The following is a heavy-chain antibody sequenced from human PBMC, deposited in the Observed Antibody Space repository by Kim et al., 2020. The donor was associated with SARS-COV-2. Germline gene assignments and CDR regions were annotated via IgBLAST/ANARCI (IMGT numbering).Heavy chain of an antibody. CDR2: ISYDGSNK. V-gene: IGHV3-30*04. D-gene: IGHD5-18*01. J-gene: IGHJ4*02. Sequence: GGSLRLSCAASGFTFSSYAMHWVRQAPGKGLEWVAVISYDGSNKYYADSVKGRFTISRDNSKNTLYLQMNSLRAEDTAVYYCARDRIQLWDYFDYWGQGTLVTVSS. CDR1: GFTFSSYA. CDR3: ARDRIQLWDYFDY.